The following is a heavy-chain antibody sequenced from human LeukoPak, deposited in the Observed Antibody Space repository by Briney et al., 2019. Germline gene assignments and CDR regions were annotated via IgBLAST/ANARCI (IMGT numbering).Heavy chain of an antibody. CDR2: LYYSGST. V-gene: IGHV4-59*08. Sequence: PSETLSLTCTVSGASISSYYWSWIRQPPGKGVEWIGFLYYSGSTNYNPSLKSRVTILVDTSNNQFSLNLSAVTAADTALYYCAKHGGSWTFYYWGQGTLVTVSS. J-gene: IGHJ4*02. CDR1: GASISSYY. CDR3: AKHGGSWTFYY. D-gene: IGHD6-13*01.